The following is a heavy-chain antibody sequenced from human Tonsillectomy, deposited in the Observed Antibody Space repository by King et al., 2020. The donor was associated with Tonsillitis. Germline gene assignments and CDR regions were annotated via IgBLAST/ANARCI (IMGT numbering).Heavy chain of an antibody. D-gene: IGHD6-19*01. CDR1: GGSISSRSYY. J-gene: IGHJ4*02. Sequence: QLQESGPGLVKPSQTLSLTCTDFGGSISSRSYYWSWIRQPAGKGLEWIGRIYTSGSTNYNPSLESRVTISVDTSKSQFSLRLSSVTAADTAVYYCARSSGWDFYRVDLWGQGTLVTVSS. CDR2: IYTSGST. V-gene: IGHV4-61*02. CDR3: ARSSGWDFYRVDL.